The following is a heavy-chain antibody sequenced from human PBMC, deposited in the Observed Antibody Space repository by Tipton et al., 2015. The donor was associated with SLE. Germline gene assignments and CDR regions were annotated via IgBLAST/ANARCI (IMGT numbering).Heavy chain of an antibody. D-gene: IGHD2-2*01. Sequence: SLRLSCAASGFIFSTYGMSWVRQAPGKGLEWVSGISDSGGSTYYADSVKGRFTISRDNSKNTLYLQMNSLRAEDTAVYYCAKSAIVVVPAATDGWFDPWGQGTLVTVSS. J-gene: IGHJ5*02. V-gene: IGHV3-23*01. CDR2: ISDSGGST. CDR3: AKSAIVVVPAATDGWFDP. CDR1: GFIFSTYG.